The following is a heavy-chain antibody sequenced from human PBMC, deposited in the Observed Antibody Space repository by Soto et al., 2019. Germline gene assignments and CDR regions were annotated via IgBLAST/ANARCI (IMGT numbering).Heavy chain of an antibody. D-gene: IGHD2-15*01. CDR3: ARGGEFCSTGSCNSSLGDAFDV. V-gene: IGHV1-2*02. J-gene: IGHJ3*01. CDR1: GYTFSDYY. CDR2: ISPNNGAT. Sequence: ASVKVSCKASGYTFSDYYMHWVRQAPGQGLECMGWISPNNGATNYAQKFQDRVTMTRDASITTAYMELSRVRSDDTAVYYCARGGEFCSTGSCNSSLGDAFDVWGQGTTVTVSS.